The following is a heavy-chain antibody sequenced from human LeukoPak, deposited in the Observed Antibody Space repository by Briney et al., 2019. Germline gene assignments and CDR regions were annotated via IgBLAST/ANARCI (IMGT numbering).Heavy chain of an antibody. CDR2: IRYDGSNK. D-gene: IGHD2-2*01. V-gene: IGHV3-30*02. CDR3: AKVPSYCSSTSCLGDY. Sequence: GGSLRLSCAASGFTFSSYGMHWVRQAPGKGLEWVAFIRYDGSNKYYADSVKGRFTISRDNSKNTLHLQMNSLRAEDTAVYYCAKVPSYCSSTSCLGDYWGQGTLVTVSS. J-gene: IGHJ4*02. CDR1: GFTFSSYG.